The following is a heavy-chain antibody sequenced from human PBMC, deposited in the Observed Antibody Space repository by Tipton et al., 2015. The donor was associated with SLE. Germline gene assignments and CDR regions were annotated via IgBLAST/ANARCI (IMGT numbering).Heavy chain of an antibody. V-gene: IGHV3-73*01. D-gene: IGHD1-26*01. CDR2: IRSKANDYAT. J-gene: IGHJ5*02. CDR3: SSSASGSYYYFGP. CDR1: GFTFSDST. Sequence: GSLRLSCAASGFTFSDSTMHWVRQSSGKGLEWVGRIRSKANDYATTYAASVKGRFSISRDDSKNTAFLHMNSLKTEDTAVYFCSSSASGSYYYFGPWGQGTLVTVSS.